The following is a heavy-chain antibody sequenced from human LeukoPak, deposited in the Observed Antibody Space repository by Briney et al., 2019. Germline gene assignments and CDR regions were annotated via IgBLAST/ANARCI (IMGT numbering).Heavy chain of an antibody. V-gene: IGHV3-23*01. Sequence: PGGSLRLYCAASGFTFSSYAMIWVRQAPGQGLEWVSAISGSGGSKYYADSVRGRFTISRENSKNTLYRQMNSLIAEDRAVYYCAKIDLGPYDYVWGCCFFDYWGQGTLVTVSS. CDR2: ISGSGGSK. CDR1: GFTFSSYA. J-gene: IGHJ4*02. CDR3: AKIDLGPYDYVWGCCFFDY. D-gene: IGHD3-16*01.